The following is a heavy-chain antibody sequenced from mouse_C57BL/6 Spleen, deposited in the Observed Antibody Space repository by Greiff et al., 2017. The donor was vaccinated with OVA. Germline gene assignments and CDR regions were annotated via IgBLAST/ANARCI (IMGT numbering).Heavy chain of an antibody. CDR1: GYTFTSYW. J-gene: IGHJ3*01. Sequence: QVQLKQPGAELVMPGASVKLSCKASGYTFTSYWMHWVKQRPGQGLEWIGEIDPSDSYTNYNQKFKGKSTLTVDKSSSTAYMQLSSLTSEDSAVYYCARATAHAWCAHWGQGTLVTVSA. CDR2: IDPSDSYT. CDR3: ARATAHAWCAH. V-gene: IGHV1-69*01. D-gene: IGHD3-2*02.